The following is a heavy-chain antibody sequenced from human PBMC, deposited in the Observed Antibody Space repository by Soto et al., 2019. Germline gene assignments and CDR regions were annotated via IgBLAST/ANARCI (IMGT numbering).Heavy chain of an antibody. V-gene: IGHV4-30-2*01. Sequence: TLSLTCAVSGESISSGGYSWSWIRQPPVKGREWIGYIYHSGSTYYNPSLKSRVTISVDRSKNQFSLKLSSVTAANTDVYFCARWPLPFCSSTSCYTGGGFDYWGQGTLVTVSS. CDR3: ARWPLPFCSSTSCYTGGGFDY. J-gene: IGHJ4*02. CDR1: GESISSGGYS. CDR2: IYHSGST. D-gene: IGHD2-2*02.